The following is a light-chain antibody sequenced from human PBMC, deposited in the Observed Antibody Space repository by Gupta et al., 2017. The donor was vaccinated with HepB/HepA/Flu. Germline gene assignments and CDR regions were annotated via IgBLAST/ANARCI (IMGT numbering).Light chain of an antibody. V-gene: IGLV1-44*01. J-gene: IGLJ2*01. CDR3: ATWDDSLNGVV. Sequence: QSVLTQPPSASVTPGQRVTISCSGSSSNIGTNTVNWYQQLPGPAPKLLIYSNNQRPSGVPDRFSGSKSATSASLAISGPQAEDEADYYCATWDDSLNGVVFGGGTKLSVL. CDR2: SNN. CDR1: SSNIGTNT.